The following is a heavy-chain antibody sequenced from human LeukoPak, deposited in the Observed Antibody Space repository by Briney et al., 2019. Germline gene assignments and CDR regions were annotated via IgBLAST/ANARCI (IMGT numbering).Heavy chain of an antibody. CDR2: IKQDGSEK. D-gene: IGHD6-13*01. J-gene: IGHJ4*02. CDR1: GFTFSTYW. V-gene: IGHV3-7*01. Sequence: GGSLRLSCAASGFTFSTYWMSWVRQAPGKGLEWVANIKQDGSEKYYVDSVKGRFTISRDNAKDSLYLQMNSLRAEDTAMYYCARDSAGNDYWGQGTLVTVSS. CDR3: ARDSAGNDY.